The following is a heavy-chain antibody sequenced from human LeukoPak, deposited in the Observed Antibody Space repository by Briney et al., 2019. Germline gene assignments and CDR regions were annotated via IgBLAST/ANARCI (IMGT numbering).Heavy chain of an antibody. CDR1: GGTFSSYA. J-gene: IGHJ3*02. Sequence: EASVKVSCKASGGTFSSYAISWVRQAPGQGLEWMGGIIPIFGTAHYAQKFQGRVTITADESTSTAYMELSSLRSEDTAVYYCASPYYYDSSGYYSAFDIWGQGTMVTVSS. D-gene: IGHD3-22*01. CDR3: ASPYYYDSSGYYSAFDI. V-gene: IGHV1-69*13. CDR2: IIPIFGTA.